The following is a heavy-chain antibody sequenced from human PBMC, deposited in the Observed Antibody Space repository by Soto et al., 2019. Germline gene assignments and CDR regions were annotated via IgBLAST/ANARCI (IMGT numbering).Heavy chain of an antibody. V-gene: IGHV1-24*01. Sequence: ASVKVSCKVSGYTLTELSMHWVRQAPGKGLEWMGGFDPEDGETIYAQKFQGRVTMTEDTSTDTAYMELSSLRSEDTAVYYCAIAGYDADAFDIWGQGTMVTVSS. CDR3: AIAGYDADAFDI. CDR2: FDPEDGET. D-gene: IGHD5-12*01. J-gene: IGHJ3*02. CDR1: GYTLTELS.